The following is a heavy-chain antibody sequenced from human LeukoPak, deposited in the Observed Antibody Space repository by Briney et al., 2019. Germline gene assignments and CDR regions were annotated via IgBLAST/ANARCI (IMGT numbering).Heavy chain of an antibody. V-gene: IGHV3-20*01. J-gene: IGHJ5*02. CDR3: ARAKPYFDWSSGSWFDP. D-gene: IGHD3-9*01. Sequence: GGSLRLSCAASGFTFDDYGMSWVRQAPGKGLEWVSGINWNGGSTGYADSVKGRFTISRDNAKNSLYLQMNSLRAEDTALYHCARAKPYFDWSSGSWFDPWGQGTLVTVSS. CDR1: GFTFDDYG. CDR2: INWNGGST.